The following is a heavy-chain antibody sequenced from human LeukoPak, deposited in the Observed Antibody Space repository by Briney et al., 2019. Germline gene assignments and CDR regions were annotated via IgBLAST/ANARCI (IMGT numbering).Heavy chain of an antibody. CDR2: ISYDGNDN. J-gene: IGHJ6*03. D-gene: IGHD1-26*01. CDR3: ARDDRGADGIMDV. CDR1: GFTFSSYA. Sequence: GGSLRLSCAASGFTFSSYAMHWVRQAPGKGLESVAGISYDGNDNYYADSVKGRFTISRDNSRNTLYLQMNSLKTEDTAVYYCARDDRGADGIMDVWGKGTTVIVSS. V-gene: IGHV3-30*04.